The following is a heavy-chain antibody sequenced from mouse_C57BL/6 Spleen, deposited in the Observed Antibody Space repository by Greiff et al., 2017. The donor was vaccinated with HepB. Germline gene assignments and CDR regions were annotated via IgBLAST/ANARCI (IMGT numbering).Heavy chain of an antibody. CDR1: GYTFTDYY. V-gene: IGHV1-26*01. Sequence: VQLQQSGPELVKPGASVKISCKASGYTFTDYYMNWVKPSHGKSLEWIGDINPNNGGTSYNQKFKGKATLTVDKSSSTAYMELRSLTSEDSAVYYCAIFVTRGAMDYWGQGTSVTVSS. J-gene: IGHJ4*01. CDR2: INPNNGGT. CDR3: AIFVTRGAMDY.